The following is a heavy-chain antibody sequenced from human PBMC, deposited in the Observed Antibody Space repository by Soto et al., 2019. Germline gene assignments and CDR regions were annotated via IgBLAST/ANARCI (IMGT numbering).Heavy chain of an antibody. D-gene: IGHD6-13*01. Sequence: ASVKVSCKASGYTFTGYYMHWVRQAPGQGLEWMGWINPNSGGTNYAQKFQGWVTMTRDTSISTAYMELSRLRSDDTAVYYCARDMGIAAAGFPPYYYGMDVWGQGTTVTVSS. CDR1: GYTFTGYY. V-gene: IGHV1-2*04. CDR3: ARDMGIAAAGFPPYYYGMDV. CDR2: INPNSGGT. J-gene: IGHJ6*02.